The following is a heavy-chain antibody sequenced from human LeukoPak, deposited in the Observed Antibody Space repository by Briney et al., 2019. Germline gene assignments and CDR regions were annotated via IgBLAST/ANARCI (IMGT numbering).Heavy chain of an antibody. D-gene: IGHD3-22*01. CDR3: ARGAVYDSSGYYYVLGYFDY. Sequence: SETLSLTCTVSGGSISSSNHYWGWIRQPPGKGLECIGSIYCSGRTYYNPSLKSRVTISLDTSKNQFSLKLSSVTAADTAVYYCARGAVYDSSGYYYVLGYFDYWGQGTLVTVSS. V-gene: IGHV4-39*07. CDR1: GGSISSSNHY. CDR2: IYCSGRT. J-gene: IGHJ4*02.